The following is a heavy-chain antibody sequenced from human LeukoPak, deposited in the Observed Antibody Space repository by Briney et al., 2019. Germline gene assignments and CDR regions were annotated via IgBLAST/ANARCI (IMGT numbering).Heavy chain of an antibody. CDR1: GFTFSDKW. V-gene: IGHV3-15*01. Sequence: GGSLRLSCVGSGFTFSDKWMSWVRQAPGKGLEWVGRIKSKTDGGTTDYAAPVKGRFTISRDDSKNTLYLQMNSLKTEDTAVYYCTTDLGEFDYWGQGTLVTVSS. J-gene: IGHJ4*02. CDR3: TTDLGEFDY. D-gene: IGHD3-16*01. CDR2: IKSKTDGGTT.